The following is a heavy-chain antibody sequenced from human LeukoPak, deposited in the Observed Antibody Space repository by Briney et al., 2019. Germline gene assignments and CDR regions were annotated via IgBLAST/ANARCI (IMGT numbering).Heavy chain of an antibody. J-gene: IGHJ4*02. CDR3: AKDRSYSSGWYGY. CDR1: GFTFSSYG. V-gene: IGHV3-30*18. D-gene: IGHD6-19*01. Sequence: GGSLRLSCAASGFTFSSYGMHWVRQAPGKGLEWVAVISYGGSNKYYADSVKGRFTISRDNSKNTLYLQMSSLRAEDTAVYYCAKDRSYSSGWYGYWGQGTLVTVSS. CDR2: ISYGGSNK.